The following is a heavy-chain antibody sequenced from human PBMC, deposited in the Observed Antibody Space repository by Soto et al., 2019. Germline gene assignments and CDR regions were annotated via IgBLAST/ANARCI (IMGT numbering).Heavy chain of an antibody. CDR3: ATVFDL. CDR2: IDTDGGGT. Sequence: EVQLVESGGGLVQPGGSLRVSCAASGFTFRSHRIHWVRQAPGKGLEWVSRIDTDGGGTSYADSVKGRFTSSTDNPENTVYLQMNGLRVEDTAVYYCATVFDLWGQGTLVTVSS. J-gene: IGHJ5*02. CDR1: GFTFRSHR. V-gene: IGHV3-74*01.